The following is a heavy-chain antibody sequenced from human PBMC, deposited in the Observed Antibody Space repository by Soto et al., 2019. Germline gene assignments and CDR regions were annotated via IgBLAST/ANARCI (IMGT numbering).Heavy chain of an antibody. Sequence: EASVKVSCKASGYTFTSYDINWVRQATGQGLEWMGWMNPNSGNTGYAQKFQGRVTMTRNTSISTAYMELSSLRSEDTAVYYCARGRQLVVYYYYGMDVWGQGTTVTVSS. CDR3: ARGRQLVVYYYYGMDV. D-gene: IGHD6-13*01. J-gene: IGHJ6*02. CDR1: GYTFTSYD. V-gene: IGHV1-8*01. CDR2: MNPNSGNT.